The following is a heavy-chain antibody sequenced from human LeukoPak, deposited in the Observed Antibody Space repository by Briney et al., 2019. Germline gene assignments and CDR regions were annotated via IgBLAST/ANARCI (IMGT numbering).Heavy chain of an antibody. Sequence: GGSLRLSCAASGFTFSSYAMHWVRQAPGKRLEWVAVISYDGSNKYYADSVKGRFTISRDNSKNTLYLQMNSLRAEDTAVYYCARDHYGSGSYYNAPYYFDYWGQGTLVTVSS. CDR2: ISYDGSNK. D-gene: IGHD3-10*01. CDR3: ARDHYGSGSYYNAPYYFDY. CDR1: GFTFSSYA. V-gene: IGHV3-30*04. J-gene: IGHJ4*02.